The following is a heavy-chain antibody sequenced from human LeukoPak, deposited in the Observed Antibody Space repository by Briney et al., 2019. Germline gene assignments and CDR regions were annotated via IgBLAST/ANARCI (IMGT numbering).Heavy chain of an antibody. CDR3: AKAYCSSTSCYFGWFDP. Sequence: PGGSLRLSCAASGFTFSSYGMHWVRQAPGKGLEWVAFIRYDGSNKYYADSVKGRFTISRDNSKNTLYLQMNSLRAEDTAVYYCAKAYCSSTSCYFGWFDPWGQGTLVTVSS. CDR2: IRYDGSNK. V-gene: IGHV3-30*02. CDR1: GFTFSSYG. J-gene: IGHJ5*02. D-gene: IGHD2-2*01.